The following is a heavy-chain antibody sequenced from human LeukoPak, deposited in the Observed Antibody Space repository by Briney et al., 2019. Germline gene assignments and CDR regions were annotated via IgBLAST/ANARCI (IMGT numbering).Heavy chain of an antibody. D-gene: IGHD1/OR15-1a*01. V-gene: IGHV1-69*13. CDR2: IIPIFGTA. CDR3: ARGKKMAQPTHY. CDR1: GGTFSIYA. Sequence: VASVKVSCKASGGTFSIYAISWVRHARGQGLEGMGGIIPIFGTANYAQNFQGRDTITADESTSTAYMELSSVRSEDTAVYYCARGKKMAQPTHYWGQGTLVTVSS. J-gene: IGHJ4*02.